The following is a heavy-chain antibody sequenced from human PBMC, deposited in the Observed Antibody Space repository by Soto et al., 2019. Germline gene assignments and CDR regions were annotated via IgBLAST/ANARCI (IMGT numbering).Heavy chain of an antibody. D-gene: IGHD4-4*01. J-gene: IGHJ5*02. V-gene: IGHV1-2*02. Sequence: ASVKVSCKASGYTFTGCYMHWVRQAPGQGLEWMGWINPNSGGTNYAQKFQGRVTMTRDTSISTAYMELSRLRSDDTAVYYCARDLLRGYRLDYSNAWGQGTLVTVSS. CDR1: GYTFTGCY. CDR3: ARDLLRGYRLDYSNA. CDR2: INPNSGGT.